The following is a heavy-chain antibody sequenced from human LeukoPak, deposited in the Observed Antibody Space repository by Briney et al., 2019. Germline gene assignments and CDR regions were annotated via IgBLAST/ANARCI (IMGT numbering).Heavy chain of an antibody. J-gene: IGHJ5*02. D-gene: IGHD1-7*01. V-gene: IGHV4-39*07. CDR2: IYYSGST. Sequence: SETLSLTCTVSGGSISSSSYYWGWIRQPPGKGLEWIGSIYYSGSTNYNPSLKSRVTISADTSKNQFSLKLSSVTAADTAVYYCARSYNWNYYWFDPWGQGTLVTVSS. CDR1: GGSISSSSYY. CDR3: ARSYNWNYYWFDP.